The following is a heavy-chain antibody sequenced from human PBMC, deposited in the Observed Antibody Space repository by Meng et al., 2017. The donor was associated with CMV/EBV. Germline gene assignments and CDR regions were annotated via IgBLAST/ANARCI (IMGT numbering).Heavy chain of an antibody. Sequence: GLTFSGDWMSWVRQAPGKGLEWVANIKQDGGEKYYVDSVKGRFTISRDNAKNSLYLQMNSLRAEDTAVYYCARRIVVPAAIEDYFDYWGQGTLVTVSS. V-gene: IGHV3-7*01. CDR2: IKQDGGEK. CDR1: GLTFSGDW. J-gene: IGHJ4*02. CDR3: ARRIVVPAAIEDYFDY. D-gene: IGHD2-2*01.